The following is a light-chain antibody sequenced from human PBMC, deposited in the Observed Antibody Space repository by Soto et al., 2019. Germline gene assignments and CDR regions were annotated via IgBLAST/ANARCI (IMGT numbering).Light chain of an antibody. CDR1: QSISSW. V-gene: IGKV1-5*03. Sequence: DIQTTQSPSTLSPSVGDRVTITCRASQSISSWLAWYQQKPGKAPKLLIYKASSLESGVPSRFSGSGSGTEFTLTISSLQPDDFATYYCQQYNSYSWTFGQGTKVDNK. CDR2: KAS. CDR3: QQYNSYSWT. J-gene: IGKJ1*01.